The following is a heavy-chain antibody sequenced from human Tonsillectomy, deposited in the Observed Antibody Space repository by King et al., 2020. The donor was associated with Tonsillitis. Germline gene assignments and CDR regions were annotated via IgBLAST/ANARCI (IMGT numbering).Heavy chain of an antibody. V-gene: IGHV4-34*01. Sequence: VQLQQWGAGLLKPSETLSLTCAVYGGSFSGYYWSWIRQPPGKGLEWIGEINHSGSTNYNPSLKSRVTISVDTSKNQFSLKLSSVTAADTAVYYCASSARRYSGYDRPGARLTYWGQGTLVTVSS. CDR1: GGSFSGYY. CDR3: ASSARRYSGYDRPGARLTY. CDR2: INHSGST. D-gene: IGHD5-12*01. J-gene: IGHJ4*02.